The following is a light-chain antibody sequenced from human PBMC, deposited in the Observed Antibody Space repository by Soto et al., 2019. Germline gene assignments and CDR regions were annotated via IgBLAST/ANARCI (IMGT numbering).Light chain of an antibody. V-gene: IGKV3-20*01. Sequence: EIVLTQSPGTLSLSPGERATLSCRASESVSSSYLAWYQQKPGQAPRRLIFGASSRATGTPDRFSGSGSGTDFTLTISRLEPEDLAVYYCQQYGSSPPWTFGQGTEVEIK. CDR3: QQYGSSPPWT. J-gene: IGKJ1*01. CDR2: GAS. CDR1: ESVSSSY.